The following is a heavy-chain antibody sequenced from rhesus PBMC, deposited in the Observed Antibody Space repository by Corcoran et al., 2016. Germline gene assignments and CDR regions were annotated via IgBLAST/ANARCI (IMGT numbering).Heavy chain of an antibody. J-gene: IGHJ1*01. Sequence: QVQLKESGAGLVKPSETLSLTCAVSGSSIGRGYGWSLIRPPPGKALEWIGYIGGSSGSKNYNPSRKSRVTMSKDTSKNQFSLKLSSVTAADTAVYYCARERYSSSSGYFEFWGQGALVTVSS. CDR2: IGGSSGSK. V-gene: IGHV4-127*01. CDR3: ARERYSSSSGYFEF. D-gene: IGHD6-43*01. CDR1: GSSIGRGYG.